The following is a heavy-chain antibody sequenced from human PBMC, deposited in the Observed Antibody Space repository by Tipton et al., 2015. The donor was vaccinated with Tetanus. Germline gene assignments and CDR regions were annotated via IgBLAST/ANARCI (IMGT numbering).Heavy chain of an antibody. CDR3: ASGSTLDY. J-gene: IGHJ4*02. D-gene: IGHD6-25*01. CDR1: GFIFSNYA. CDR2: ISSTTSYI. V-gene: IGHV3-21*01. Sequence: SLRLSCSVSGFIFSNYAMNWVCQTPGKGLEWLSSISSTTSYIYYADSVKGRFTISRDNAKSSLYLQMNSLTADDTAVYYCASGSTLDYWGLGTLVTVSS.